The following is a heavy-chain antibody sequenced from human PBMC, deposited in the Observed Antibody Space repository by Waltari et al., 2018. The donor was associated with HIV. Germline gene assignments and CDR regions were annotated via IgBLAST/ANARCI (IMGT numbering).Heavy chain of an antibody. D-gene: IGHD3-22*01. CDR3: ARLTHYYDTSGPDYYYYGMDV. V-gene: IGHV1-18*01. CDR2: ISAYNGNT. Sequence: QVQLVQSGAEVKKPGASVKVSCKASGNTFTRYGISWVRLAPGQGLEWMGWISAYNGNTNYAQKLQGRVSMTTETSTSTAYMELRSLRSDDTAVYYCARLTHYYDTSGPDYYYYGMDVWGQGTTVTVSS. CDR1: GNTFTRYG. J-gene: IGHJ6*02.